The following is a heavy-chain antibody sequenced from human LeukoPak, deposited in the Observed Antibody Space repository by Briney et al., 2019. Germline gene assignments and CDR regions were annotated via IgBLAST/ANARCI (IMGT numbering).Heavy chain of an antibody. J-gene: IGHJ4*02. CDR2: ISSSSIYI. V-gene: IGHV3-21*01. Sequence: GGSLRLSCAASGFTFSSHSMNWVRQAPGKGLEWVSSISSSSIYIYYADSVKGRFTISRDNAKNSLYLQMNSLRAEDTAVYYCARDLRSSGYYAFDYWGQGTLVTVSS. D-gene: IGHD3-22*01. CDR3: ARDLRSSGYYAFDY. CDR1: GFTFSSHS.